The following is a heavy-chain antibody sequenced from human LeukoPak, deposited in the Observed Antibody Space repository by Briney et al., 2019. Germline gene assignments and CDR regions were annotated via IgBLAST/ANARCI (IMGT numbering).Heavy chain of an antibody. CDR3: AKIAYDFWSGYGWFDP. D-gene: IGHD3-3*01. V-gene: IGHV3-23*01. Sequence: GGSLRLSCAASGFPFSTSAMSWVRHAPGKGLQWVSSILGSGRDTYYTDSVKGRFTISRDNSKNTVFLQMSSLRAEDTAIYYCAKIAYDFWSGYGWFDPWGQGTLVTVSS. CDR2: ILGSGRDT. J-gene: IGHJ5*02. CDR1: GFPFSTSA.